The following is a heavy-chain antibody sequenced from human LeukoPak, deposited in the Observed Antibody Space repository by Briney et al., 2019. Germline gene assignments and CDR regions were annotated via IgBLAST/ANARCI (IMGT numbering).Heavy chain of an antibody. Sequence: PSETLSLTCTVSGGSISSSSYYWGWIRQPPGKGLEWIGSIYYRGSTYYNPSLKSRVTISVDTSKNQFSLKLSSVTAADTAVYYCARLLKEEGVNLDYWGQGTLVTVSS. CDR2: IYYRGST. V-gene: IGHV4-39*01. D-gene: IGHD3-9*01. CDR3: ARLLKEEGVNLDY. J-gene: IGHJ4*02. CDR1: GGSISSSSYY.